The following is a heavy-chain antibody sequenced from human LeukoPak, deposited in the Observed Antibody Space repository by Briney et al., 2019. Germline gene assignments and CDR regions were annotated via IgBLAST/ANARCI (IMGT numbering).Heavy chain of an antibody. CDR3: ARRGGSGRAFDY. D-gene: IGHD1-26*01. CDR1: GASISGGTYY. CDR2: IYYTGST. J-gene: IGHJ4*02. V-gene: IGHV4-39*01. Sequence: PSETLSLTCSVSGASISGGTYYWGWIRQLPGKGLEWIGSIYYTGSTYDNPSLKSRVTISVDTSKNQFSLKLSSVTAADTAVYYCARRGGSGRAFDYWGQGTLVTVSS.